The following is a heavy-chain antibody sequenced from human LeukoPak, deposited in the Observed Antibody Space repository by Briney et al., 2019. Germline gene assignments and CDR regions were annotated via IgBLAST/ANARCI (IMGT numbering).Heavy chain of an antibody. V-gene: IGHV1-2*02. D-gene: IGHD3-22*01. CDR1: GYTFTGYY. J-gene: IGHJ4*02. CDR2: INPNSGGT. Sequence: GASVKVSCKASGYTFTGYYMHWVRQAPGQGLEWMGWINPNSGGTNYAQKFQGRVTITADESTSTAYMELSSLRSEDTAVYYCTREVLDYDSSGYYYYFDYWGQGTLVTVSS. CDR3: TREVLDYDSSGYYYYFDY.